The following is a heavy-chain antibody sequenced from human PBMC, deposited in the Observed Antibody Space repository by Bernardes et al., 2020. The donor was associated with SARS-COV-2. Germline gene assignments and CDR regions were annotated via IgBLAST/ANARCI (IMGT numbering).Heavy chain of an antibody. Sequence: SETLSLTCTVSGGSVSSSYWSWIRQPPGQGLEWIGYIYYSRSSNYNPSLKSRVTISVDTSKNQFSLKLSSVTAADTAVYYCARLIAVTGMSDYFDSWGQGTLVTVSS. CDR3: ARLIAVTGMSDYFDS. CDR2: IYYSRSS. CDR1: GGSVSSSY. V-gene: IGHV4-59*08. D-gene: IGHD6-19*01. J-gene: IGHJ4*02.